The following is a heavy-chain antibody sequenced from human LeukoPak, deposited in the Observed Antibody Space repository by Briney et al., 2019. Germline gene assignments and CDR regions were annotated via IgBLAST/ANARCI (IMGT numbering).Heavy chain of an antibody. Sequence: GGSLRLSCAASGFTFSSYEMNWVRPAPGKGLEWVSYISSSGSTIYYADSVKGRFSISRDNAKNSLYLQMNSLRAEDTAVYYCARAEKLRFDPWGQGTLVTVSS. D-gene: IGHD4-23*01. CDR2: ISSSGSTI. CDR1: GFTFSSYE. CDR3: ARAEKLRFDP. J-gene: IGHJ5*02. V-gene: IGHV3-48*03.